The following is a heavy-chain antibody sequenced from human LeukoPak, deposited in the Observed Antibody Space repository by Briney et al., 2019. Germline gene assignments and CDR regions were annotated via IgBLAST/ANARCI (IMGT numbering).Heavy chain of an antibody. CDR3: ARGSGWYPNYFDY. CDR1: GGSISSYY. V-gene: IGHV4-59*12. D-gene: IGHD6-19*01. CDR2: IYYSGST. Sequence: SETLSLTCTVSGGSISSYYWSWIRQPPGKGLEWIGYIYYSGSTYYNPSLKSRVTISVDTSKSQFSLKLSSVTAADTAVYYCARGSGWYPNYFDYWGQGTLVTVSS. J-gene: IGHJ4*02.